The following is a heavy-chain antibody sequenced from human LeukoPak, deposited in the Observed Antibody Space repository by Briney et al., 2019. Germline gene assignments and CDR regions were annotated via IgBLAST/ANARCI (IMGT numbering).Heavy chain of an antibody. CDR1: GGTFNNYA. CDR3: ARAVQVTTGGLFDY. V-gene: IGHV1-69*06. Sequence: SVKVSCKASGGTFNNYAISWVRQAPGQGLEWMGGVIPIFSAPNYAQKFQGRVTITADKSTSTAYMELRSLRSEDTAVYYCARAVQVTTGGLFDYWGQGTLVTVSS. J-gene: IGHJ4*02. D-gene: IGHD4-17*01. CDR2: VIPIFSAP.